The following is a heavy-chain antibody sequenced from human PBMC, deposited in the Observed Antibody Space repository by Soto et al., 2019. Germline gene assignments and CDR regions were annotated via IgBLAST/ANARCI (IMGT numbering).Heavy chain of an antibody. Sequence: EVQLLESGGGLIQPGGSLRLSCAASGFTFGNYDMSWVRQAPGEGLEWVSGIRGSGDTYYADSFQGRFIISRDNSENTVYLQMNCLRAEDTAVYYCATISWSGGRFGGYWGQGTLVTVSS. D-gene: IGHD6-19*01. CDR3: ATISWSGGRFGGY. J-gene: IGHJ4*02. V-gene: IGHV3-23*01. CDR2: IRGSGDT. CDR1: GFTFGNYD.